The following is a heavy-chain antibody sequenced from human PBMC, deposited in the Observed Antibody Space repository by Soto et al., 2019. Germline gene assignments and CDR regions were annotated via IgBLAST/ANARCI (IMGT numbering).Heavy chain of an antibody. CDR3: AKDDCSGGSCYSLYDSSGYYPV. V-gene: IGHV3-23*01. J-gene: IGHJ6*02. CDR1: GFTFSSYA. CDR2: ISGSGGST. Sequence: GGSLRLSCAASGFTFSSYAMGWVRQAPGKGLEWVSAISGSGGSTYYADSVKGRFTISRDNSKNTLYLQMNSLRAEDTAVYYCAKDDCSGGSCYSLYDSSGYYPVWGQGTTVTVSS. D-gene: IGHD2-15*01.